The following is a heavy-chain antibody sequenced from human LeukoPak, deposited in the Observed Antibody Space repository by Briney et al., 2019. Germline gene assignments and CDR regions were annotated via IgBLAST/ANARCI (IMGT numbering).Heavy chain of an antibody. CDR1: GFTFSSYT. Sequence: GGSLRLSCSAAGFTFSSYTMHWVRQAPGKGLEYVSAISSHGGSTYYADSVKGRLSISRDNSKNTLYLQMSSLRAEDTAVYYCPIAAAGTLADLWGQGTLVTVSS. J-gene: IGHJ4*02. V-gene: IGHV3-64D*09. CDR3: PIAAAGTLADL. CDR2: ISSHGGST. D-gene: IGHD6-13*01.